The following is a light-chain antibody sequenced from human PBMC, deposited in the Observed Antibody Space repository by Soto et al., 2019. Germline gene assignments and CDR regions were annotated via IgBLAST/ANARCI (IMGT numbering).Light chain of an antibody. V-gene: IGLV7-46*01. CDR3: LDLHTCPSV. J-gene: IGLJ1*01. Sequence: QAVVTQDPSLSVAPGGTVTLTCGSSTGAVTNGHYPYWFQQKPGQAPRTLIYDTTNRHSWTPARFSGSLLGGKAALTLSGAQPDYEGYYYCLDLHTCPSVFGTGTKFTVL. CDR1: TGAVTNGHY. CDR2: DTT.